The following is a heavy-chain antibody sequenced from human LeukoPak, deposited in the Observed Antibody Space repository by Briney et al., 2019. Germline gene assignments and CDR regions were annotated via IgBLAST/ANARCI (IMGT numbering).Heavy chain of an antibody. CDR3: ARDPHYDILTGSYYYYGMDV. Sequence: PSETLSLTCTVSGGSISCSSYYWGWIRQPPGKGLEWIGSIYYSGGTYYNPSLKSRVTISVDTSKNQFSLKLSSVTAADTAVYYCARDPHYDILTGSYYYYGMDVWGQGTTVTVSS. V-gene: IGHV4-39*07. CDR2: IYYSGGT. CDR1: GGSISCSSYY. J-gene: IGHJ6*02. D-gene: IGHD3-9*01.